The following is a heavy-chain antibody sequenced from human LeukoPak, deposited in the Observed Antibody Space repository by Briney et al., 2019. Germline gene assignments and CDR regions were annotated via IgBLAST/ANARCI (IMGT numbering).Heavy chain of an antibody. CDR3: ARAVGVVVAATPLYHWFDP. CDR1: GFTFSSYA. V-gene: IGHV3-30*04. J-gene: IGHJ5*02. Sequence: GGSLRLSCAASGFTFSSYAMHWVRQAPGKGLEWVAVISYDGSNKYYADSVKGRFTISRDNSKNTLYLQMNSLRAEDTAVYYCARAVGVVVAATPLYHWFDPWGQGTLVTVSS. D-gene: IGHD2-15*01. CDR2: ISYDGSNK.